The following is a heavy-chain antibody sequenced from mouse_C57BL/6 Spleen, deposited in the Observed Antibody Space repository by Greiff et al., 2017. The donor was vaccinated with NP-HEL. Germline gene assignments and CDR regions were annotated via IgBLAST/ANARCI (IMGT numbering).Heavy chain of an antibody. D-gene: IGHD2-4*01. Sequence: QVQLQQPGAELVKPGASVKLSCKASGYTFTSYWMHWVKQRPGQGLEWIGMIHLNSGSTNYNEKFKSKATLTVDKSSSTAYMQLSSLTSEDSAVYYCARYRLDPGLYDYSWFAYWGQGTLVTVSA. CDR1: GYTFTSYW. CDR3: ARYRLDPGLYDYSWFAY. CDR2: IHLNSGST. J-gene: IGHJ3*01. V-gene: IGHV1-64*01.